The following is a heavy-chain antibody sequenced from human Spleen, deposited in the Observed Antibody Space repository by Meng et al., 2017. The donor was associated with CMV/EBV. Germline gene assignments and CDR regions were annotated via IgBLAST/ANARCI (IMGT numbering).Heavy chain of an antibody. CDR1: GFTFSSYA. V-gene: IGHV3-23*01. Sequence: GESLKISCAASGFTFSSYAVSWVRQAPGKGPEWVSAISVSGGNTYYADSVRGRFTISRDNSKSTLYLQMNSLRAEDTAVYYCARFAGYCSGGSCYSGSFGAFDIWGQGTMVTVSS. CDR3: ARFAGYCSGGSCYSGSFGAFDI. D-gene: IGHD2-15*01. J-gene: IGHJ3*02. CDR2: ISVSGGNT.